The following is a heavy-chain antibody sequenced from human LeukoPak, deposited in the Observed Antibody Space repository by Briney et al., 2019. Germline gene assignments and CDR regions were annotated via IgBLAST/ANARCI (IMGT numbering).Heavy chain of an antibody. D-gene: IGHD2-21*02. CDR3: TTDAPRMVTAMTGFDY. CDR2: ISSSGSTI. J-gene: IGHJ4*02. CDR1: GFTFSSYE. Sequence: PGGSLRLSCAASGFTFSSYEMNWVRQAPGKGLEWVSYISSSGSTIYYADSVKGRFTISRDNAKNSLYLQMNSLKTEDTAVYYCTTDAPRMVTAMTGFDYWGQGALVTVSS. V-gene: IGHV3-48*03.